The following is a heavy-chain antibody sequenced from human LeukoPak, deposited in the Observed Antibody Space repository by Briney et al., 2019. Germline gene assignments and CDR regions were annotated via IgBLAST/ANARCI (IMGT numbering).Heavy chain of an antibody. D-gene: IGHD3-10*01. J-gene: IGHJ5*02. CDR3: ARFMVRGDVFDP. CDR2: IYTSGST. V-gene: IGHV4-4*07. Sequence: SETLSLTCTASGGSISSYYWSWIRQPAGKGLEWIGRIYTSGSTNYNPSLKSRVTMSVDTSKNQFSLKLSSVTAADTAVYYCARFMVRGDVFDPWGQGTLVTVSS. CDR1: GGSISSYY.